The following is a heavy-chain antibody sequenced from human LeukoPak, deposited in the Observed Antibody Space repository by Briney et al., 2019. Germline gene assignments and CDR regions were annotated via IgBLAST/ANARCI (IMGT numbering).Heavy chain of an antibody. J-gene: IGHJ4*02. Sequence: RSSVKVSCKASGGTFSSYAISWVRRAPGQGREWMGGNIPIFGTANYAQKFQGRVTITTDESTSTAYMELSSLRSEDTAVYYCARSPSDIVVVVPALLYYFDYWGQGTLVTVSS. CDR1: GGTFSSYA. CDR3: ARSPSDIVVVVPALLYYFDY. V-gene: IGHV1-69*05. D-gene: IGHD2-15*01. CDR2: NIPIFGTA.